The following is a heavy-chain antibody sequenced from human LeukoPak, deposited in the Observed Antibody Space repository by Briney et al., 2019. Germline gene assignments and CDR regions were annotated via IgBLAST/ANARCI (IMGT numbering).Heavy chain of an antibody. D-gene: IGHD3-16*01. CDR1: GYTFTSYG. CDR3: ARVRYRLAETYIDY. Sequence: ASVKVSCKASGYTFTSYGISWVRQAPGQGLEWMGWINPNSGDTNYAQKFQGRVIMTRDTSISTAYMELSRLRSDDTAVYYCARVRYRLAETYIDYWGQGTLVTVSS. J-gene: IGHJ4*02. V-gene: IGHV1-2*02. CDR2: INPNSGDT.